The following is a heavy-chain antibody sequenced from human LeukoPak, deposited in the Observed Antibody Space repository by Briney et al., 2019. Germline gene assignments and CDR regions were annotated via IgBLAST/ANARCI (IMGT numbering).Heavy chain of an antibody. CDR1: GFTFSTFA. CDR3: ARERSSAGSFDY. CDR2: IFPSGGEI. V-gene: IGHV3-23*01. J-gene: IGHJ4*02. D-gene: IGHD6-13*01. Sequence: GGSLRLSCAASGFTFSTFAVIWVRRPPGKGLEWVSSIFPSGGEIHYADSVRGRFTISRDNSKNTLYLQMNSLRAEDTAVYYCARERSSAGSFDYWGQGTLVTVSS.